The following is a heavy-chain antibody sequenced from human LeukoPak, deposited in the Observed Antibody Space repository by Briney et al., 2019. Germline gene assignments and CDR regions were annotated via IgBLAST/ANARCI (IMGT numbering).Heavy chain of an antibody. CDR1: GFSFSSYA. CDR2: ISGSGGSS. CDR3: AKPTGYSYGYPFDY. D-gene: IGHD5-18*01. J-gene: IGHJ4*02. Sequence: GGSLRLSCAASGFSFSSYAMTWVRQAPGKGLEWVSAISGSGGSSYYADSVKGRFTISRDNSKNTLYLQMNSLRAEDTAVYYCAKPTGYSYGYPFDYWGQGTLVTVSS. V-gene: IGHV3-23*01.